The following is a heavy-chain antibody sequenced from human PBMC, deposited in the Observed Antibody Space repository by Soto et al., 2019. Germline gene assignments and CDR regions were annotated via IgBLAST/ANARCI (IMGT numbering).Heavy chain of an antibody. Sequence: GGSLRLSCTASGFPFSHYAMNWVRQGPGTRLEWVADISGSGDSARYADSVRGRFTISRDNSRDTLYLQMNSLRVDDTAVFYCGKERRGSGWSVCNFWGQGALVTVSS. CDR1: GFPFSHYA. J-gene: IGHJ4*02. CDR2: ISGSGDSA. CDR3: GKERRGSGWSVCNF. V-gene: IGHV3-23*01. D-gene: IGHD6-19*01.